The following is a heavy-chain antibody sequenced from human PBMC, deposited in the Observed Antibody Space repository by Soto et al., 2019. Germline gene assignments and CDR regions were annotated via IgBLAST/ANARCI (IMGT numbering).Heavy chain of an antibody. D-gene: IGHD1-1*01. V-gene: IGHV4-61*01. CDR3: ARDRLEPRDYYYYGMDV. J-gene: IGHJ6*02. Sequence: SETLSLTCTVSGGSVSSGSYYWSWIRQPPGKGLEWIGYIYYSGSTNYNPSLKSRVTISVDTSKNQFSLKLSSVTAADTAVYYCARDRLEPRDYYYYGMDVWGQGTTVTVS. CDR2: IYYSGST. CDR1: GGSVSSGSYY.